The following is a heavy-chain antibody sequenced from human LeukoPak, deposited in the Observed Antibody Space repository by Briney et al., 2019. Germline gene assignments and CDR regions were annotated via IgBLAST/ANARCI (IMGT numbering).Heavy chain of an antibody. CDR2: ISKNGGTT. CDR3: AKDIHNWGSDY. V-gene: IGHV3-23*01. D-gene: IGHD7-27*01. J-gene: IGHJ4*02. CDR1: GFTFSNYF. Sequence: GGSLRLSCAASGFTFSNYFMSWVRQAPREGLEWVSGISKNGGTTYYADSVKGRFTISRDNSKNTLFLQINSLRADDTAVYYCAKDIHNWGSDYWGQGTLVTVSS.